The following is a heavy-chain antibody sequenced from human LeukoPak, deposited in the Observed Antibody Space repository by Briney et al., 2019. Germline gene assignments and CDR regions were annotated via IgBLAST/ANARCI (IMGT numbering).Heavy chain of an antibody. CDR2: IKQDGSEK. J-gene: IGHJ4*02. CDR3: ARVYSGWYDY. Sequence: PGGSLRLSCAASGFTFSDYWMSWVRQPPGKGLEWVANIKQDGSEKYYVDSVKGRFTISRDNAKNSLYLQMNSLRAEDTAVYYCARVYSGWYDYWGQGTLVTVSS. D-gene: IGHD6-19*01. V-gene: IGHV3-7*01. CDR1: GFTFSDYW.